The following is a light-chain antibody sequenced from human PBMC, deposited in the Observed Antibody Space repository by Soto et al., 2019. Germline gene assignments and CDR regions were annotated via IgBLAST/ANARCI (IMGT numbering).Light chain of an antibody. CDR3: QKYDSAPRT. V-gene: IGKV1-27*01. J-gene: IGKJ1*01. Sequence: DIEMTQSPSSLSASIGDRVTITCRASQVIFNYLAWFQQKPGRAPQLLIYYASSLRAGVPSRFSGSRSGTEFTLTISSLQPEDVATYYCQKYDSAPRTFGQGTKVEL. CDR2: YAS. CDR1: QVIFNY.